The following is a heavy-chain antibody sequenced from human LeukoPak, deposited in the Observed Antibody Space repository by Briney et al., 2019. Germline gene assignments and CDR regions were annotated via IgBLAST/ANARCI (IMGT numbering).Heavy chain of an antibody. CDR3: ARAAGYCGGDCYSREGYYYYGMDV. J-gene: IGHJ6*02. CDR2: IYYSGST. V-gene: IGHV4-59*01. Sequence: SETLSLTCTVSGGSISSYYWSWIRQPPGKGLEWIGYIYYSGSTNCNPSLKSRVTISVDTSKNQFSLKLSSVTAADTAVYYCARAAGYCGGDCYSREGYYYYGMDVWGQGTTVTVSS. D-gene: IGHD2-21*02. CDR1: GGSISSYY.